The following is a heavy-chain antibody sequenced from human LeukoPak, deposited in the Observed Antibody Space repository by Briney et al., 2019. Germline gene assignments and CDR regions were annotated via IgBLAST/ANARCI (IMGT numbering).Heavy chain of an antibody. CDR3: ARAQGSGYYFGISFDY. Sequence: SETLSLTCTVSGGSISSYYWSWIRQPPGKGLEWIGYIYYSGSTNYNPSLKSRVTISVDTSKNQFSLKLSSVTAADTAVYYCARAQGSGYYFGISFDYWGQGTLVTVSS. V-gene: IGHV4-59*01. D-gene: IGHD3-22*01. CDR2: IYYSGST. CDR1: GGSISSYY. J-gene: IGHJ4*02.